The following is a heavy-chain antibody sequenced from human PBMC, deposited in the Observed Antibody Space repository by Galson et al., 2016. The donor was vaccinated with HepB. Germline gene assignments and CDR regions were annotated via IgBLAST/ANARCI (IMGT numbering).Heavy chain of an antibody. Sequence: SETLSLTCSVSGDSIRGPGYYWTWIRQPAGKGLEWIGRIHTSGGTDYNPSLTGRVTMSLDTSKNQIFLNVTSVTAADTAVYYCARDMAGDWYRGSSSPYPRDWFDPGGQGTLVTVSS. V-gene: IGHV4-4*07. CDR1: GDSIRGPGYY. J-gene: IGHJ5*02. CDR3: ARDMAGDWYRGSSSPYPRDWFDP. D-gene: IGHD6-6*01. CDR2: IHTSGGT.